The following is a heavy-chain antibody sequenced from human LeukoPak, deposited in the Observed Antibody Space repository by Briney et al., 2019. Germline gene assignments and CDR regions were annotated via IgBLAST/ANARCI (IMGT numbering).Heavy chain of an antibody. CDR3: IRDGLLWFGGST. J-gene: IGHJ3*01. D-gene: IGHD3-10*01. CDR2: INSDGTIT. V-gene: IGHV3-74*01. CDR1: GFSFSSYW. Sequence: GGSLRLSCAASGFSFSSYWMHWVRQVPGKGLVWVSCINSDGTITHHADSVKGRSTISRDNANNTLCLQMHSLRAEDTAVYYCIRDGLLWFGGSTWGQGTMVTVSS.